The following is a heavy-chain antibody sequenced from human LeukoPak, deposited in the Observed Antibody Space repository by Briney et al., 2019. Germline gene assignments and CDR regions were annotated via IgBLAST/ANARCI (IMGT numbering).Heavy chain of an antibody. V-gene: IGHV3-30*02. D-gene: IGHD1-14*01. Sequence: GGSLRLSCAASGFTFSSYGMHWVRQAPGKGLEWVAFIRYDGSNKYYADSVKGRFTISRDNSKNTLYLQMNSLRAGDTAVYYCARNRSAVIWFDPWGQGTLVTVSS. J-gene: IGHJ5*02. CDR1: GFTFSSYG. CDR2: IRYDGSNK. CDR3: ARNRSAVIWFDP.